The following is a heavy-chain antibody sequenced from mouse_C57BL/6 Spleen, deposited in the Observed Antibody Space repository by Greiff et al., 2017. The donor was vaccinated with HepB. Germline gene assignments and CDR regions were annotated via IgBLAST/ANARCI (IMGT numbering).Heavy chain of an antibody. CDR2: ISYSGST. J-gene: IGHJ4*01. Sequence: EVQLKESGPGMVKPSQSLSLTCTVTGYSITSGYDWHWIRHFPGNKLEWMGYISYSGSTNYNPSLKSRISITHDTSKNHFFLKLNSVTTEDTATYYCARAFYYYAMDYWGQGTSVTVSS. V-gene: IGHV3-1*01. CDR3: ARAFYYYAMDY. CDR1: GYSITSGYD.